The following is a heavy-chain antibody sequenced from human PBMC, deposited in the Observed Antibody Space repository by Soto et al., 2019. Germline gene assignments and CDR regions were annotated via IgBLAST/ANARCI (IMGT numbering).Heavy chain of an antibody. CDR2: IYHSGST. CDR1: GYSISSGYY. CDR3: ASGSRGANYYDSSEPIDH. J-gene: IGHJ4*02. D-gene: IGHD3-22*01. Sequence: SETLSLTCAVSGYSISSGYYWGWIRQPPGKGLEWIGSIYHSGSTYYNPSLKSRVTISVDTSKNHFSLKLSSVTAADMAVYYCASGSRGANYYDSSEPIDHWGQGTLVTVS. V-gene: IGHV4-38-2*01.